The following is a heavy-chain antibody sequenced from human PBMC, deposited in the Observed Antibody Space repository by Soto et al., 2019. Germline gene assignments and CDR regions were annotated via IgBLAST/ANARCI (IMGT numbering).Heavy chain of an antibody. D-gene: IGHD1-1*01. J-gene: IGHJ6*02. Sequence: QVQLQESGPGLVKPSQTLSLTCSISGASISRDDYYWGWFRQPPGKGLEWIGDISYSGSTYYNPALKSRVTISVDTSKTRCALILSSVTAADTAGLYCAREVNNDYGMDCWGPGTTVTVSS. CDR3: AREVNNDYGMDC. V-gene: IGHV4-30-4*01. CDR1: GASISRDDYY. CDR2: ISYSGST.